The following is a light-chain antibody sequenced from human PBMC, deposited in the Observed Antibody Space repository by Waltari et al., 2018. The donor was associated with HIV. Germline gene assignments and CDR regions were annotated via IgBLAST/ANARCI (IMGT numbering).Light chain of an antibody. CDR2: NVF. CDR3: VQGTHLPHT. V-gene: IGKV2-24*01. CDR1: ADLLHSDGSTY. Sequence: DILLTQTPVSATVAPGQPASFSCHSTADLLHSDGSTYLSWLHQRPCQPPRLLIYNVFHRFSGVPERFNASGTGTLFTLHIRRVEPEDVGFYVCVQGTHLPHTFGPGT. J-gene: IGKJ2*01.